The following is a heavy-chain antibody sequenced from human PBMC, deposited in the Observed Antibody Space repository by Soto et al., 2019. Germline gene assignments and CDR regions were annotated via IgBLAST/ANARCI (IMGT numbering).Heavy chain of an antibody. Sequence: PSQTLSLTCAISGDSVSSNSAAWNWIRQSPSRGLEWLGRTYYRSKWSNDYAVSLKSRISINADTSKNQFSLQLNSVTPEDTAVNYCVRDGSGAYSSWRSLWFWGQGTQVTVSS. CDR1: GDSVSSNSAA. J-gene: IGHJ4*02. V-gene: IGHV6-1*01. CDR3: VRDGSGAYSSWRSLWF. CDR2: TYYRSKWSN. D-gene: IGHD6-13*01.